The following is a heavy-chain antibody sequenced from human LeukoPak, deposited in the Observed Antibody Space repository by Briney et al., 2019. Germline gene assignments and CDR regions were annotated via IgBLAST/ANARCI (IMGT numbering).Heavy chain of an antibody. J-gene: IGHJ4*02. V-gene: IGHV6-1*01. D-gene: IGHD6-19*01. CDR1: GDSVSSNSAA. CDR3: AREEGIAVAGEFDY. Sequence: SQTLSLTCAISGDSVSSNSAAWNWIRQSPSRGLKWLGRTYYRSKWYNDYAVSVKSRITINPDTSKNQFSLQLNSVTPEDMAVYYCAREEGIAVAGEFDYWGQGTLVTVSS. CDR2: TYYRSKWYN.